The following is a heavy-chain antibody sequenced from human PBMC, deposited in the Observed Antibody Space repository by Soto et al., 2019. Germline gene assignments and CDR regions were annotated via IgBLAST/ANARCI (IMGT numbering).Heavy chain of an antibody. CDR1: GGTFSSYA. J-gene: IGHJ5*02. Sequence: QVQLVQSGAEVKKPGSSVKVSCKASGGTFSSYAISWVRQAPGQGLEWMGGIIPIFGTANYAQKFQGRVTITADESTSTAYMELSSLSSEDTAVYYCASNLRITMVRGAYNWFDPWGQGTLVTVSS. V-gene: IGHV1-69*01. D-gene: IGHD3-10*01. CDR3: ASNLRITMVRGAYNWFDP. CDR2: IIPIFGTA.